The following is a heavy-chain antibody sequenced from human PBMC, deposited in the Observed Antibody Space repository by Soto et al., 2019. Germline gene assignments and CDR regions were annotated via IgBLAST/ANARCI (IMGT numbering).Heavy chain of an antibody. Sequence: ESLTVSRKGSGYSFTSYWISLVRQMPGKGLEWMGRIDPSDSYTNYSPSFQGHVTISADKSISTAYLQWSSLKASDTAMYYCARSPSLTYYYDSSGYLAAFDIWGQGTMVTVSS. CDR2: IDPSDSYT. V-gene: IGHV5-10-1*01. J-gene: IGHJ3*02. CDR3: ARSPSLTYYYDSSGYLAAFDI. D-gene: IGHD3-22*01. CDR1: GYSFTSYW.